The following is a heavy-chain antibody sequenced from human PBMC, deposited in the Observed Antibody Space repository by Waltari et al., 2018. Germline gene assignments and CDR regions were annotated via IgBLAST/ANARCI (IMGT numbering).Heavy chain of an antibody. D-gene: IGHD2-21*01. CDR3: ARELPGLGYFDA. CDR2: LYISGSS. Sequence: QVQLQESGPGLVRPSETLSLICNVSGDSITTYLWTWIRQPAGKGLEWIGRLYISGSSNYNSSLKSRVTMSLDASKNQFSLKLISVTAADTALYYCARELPGLGYFDAWGQGILVTVSS. V-gene: IGHV4-4*07. J-gene: IGHJ4*02. CDR1: GDSITTYL.